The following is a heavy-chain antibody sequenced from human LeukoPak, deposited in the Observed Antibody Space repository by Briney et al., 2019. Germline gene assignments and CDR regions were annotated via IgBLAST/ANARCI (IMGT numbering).Heavy chain of an antibody. Sequence: PGGSLRLSCAASGFTFSSYAMSWVRQAPGKGLEWVSAISGSGGSTYYADSVKGRFTISRDNSKNTLYLQMNSLRAEDTAVYYCAKWRDYSNSFQPRFDYWGQGTLVTVSS. D-gene: IGHD4-11*01. CDR3: AKWRDYSNSFQPRFDY. CDR1: GFTFSSYA. J-gene: IGHJ4*02. V-gene: IGHV3-23*01. CDR2: ISGSGGST.